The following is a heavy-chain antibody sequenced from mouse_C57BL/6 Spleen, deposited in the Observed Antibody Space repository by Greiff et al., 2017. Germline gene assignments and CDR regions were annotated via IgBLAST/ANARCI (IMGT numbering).Heavy chain of an antibody. CDR3: ARGDYVRTWFAY. CDR2: IKPKNGGT. V-gene: IGHV1-26*01. CDR1: GYTFTDYY. Sequence: EVQLQQSGPELVKPGASVKISCKASGYTFTDYYMNWVKQSPGKSLEWIGDIKPKNGGTSNNQKFKGKATLTVAKSSSTAYMELRSLTSEDSAVYYCARGDYVRTWFAYWGQGTLGTVSA. D-gene: IGHD1-1*01. J-gene: IGHJ3*01.